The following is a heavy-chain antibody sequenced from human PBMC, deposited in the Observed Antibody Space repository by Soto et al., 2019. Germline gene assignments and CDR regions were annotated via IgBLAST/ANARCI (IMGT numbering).Heavy chain of an antibody. CDR3: AKDPTGDYYYYGMDV. CDR2: ISYDGSNK. Sequence: QVQLVESGGGVVQPGRSLRLSCAASGFTFSSYGMHWVRQAPGKGLEWVAVISYDGSNKYYADSVKGRFTIPRDNSKNTLYLQMNSLRAEDTAVYYCAKDPTGDYYYYGMDVWGQGTTVTVSS. V-gene: IGHV3-30*18. CDR1: GFTFSSYG. D-gene: IGHD7-27*01. J-gene: IGHJ6*02.